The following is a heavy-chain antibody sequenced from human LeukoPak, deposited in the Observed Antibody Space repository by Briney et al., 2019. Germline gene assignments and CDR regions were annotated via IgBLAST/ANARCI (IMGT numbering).Heavy chain of an antibody. CDR2: INHSGST. V-gene: IGHV4-34*01. CDR1: GGSFNGYY. Sequence: PSETLSLTCAVYGGSFNGYYWSWIRQPPGKGLEWIGEINHSGSTNYNPSLKSRVTISVDTSKNQLSLKLSSVTAADTAVYYCARGLGSSSGYSLDYWGQGTLVTVSS. D-gene: IGHD3-22*01. J-gene: IGHJ4*02. CDR3: ARGLGSSSGYSLDY.